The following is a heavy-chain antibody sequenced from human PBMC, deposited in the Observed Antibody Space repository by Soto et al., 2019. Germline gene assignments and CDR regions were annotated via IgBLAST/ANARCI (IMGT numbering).Heavy chain of an antibody. J-gene: IGHJ4*02. Sequence: PSETLSLTCAVSGGSISSSSYYWGWIRQPPGKGLEWIGSIYYSGSTYYNPSLKSRVTISVDTSKNQFSLKLSSVTAADTAVYYCARRAGRVATIGSYYFDYWGQGTLVTAPQ. CDR3: ARRAGRVATIGSYYFDY. V-gene: IGHV4-39*01. CDR2: IYYSGST. CDR1: GGSISSSSYY. D-gene: IGHD5-12*01.